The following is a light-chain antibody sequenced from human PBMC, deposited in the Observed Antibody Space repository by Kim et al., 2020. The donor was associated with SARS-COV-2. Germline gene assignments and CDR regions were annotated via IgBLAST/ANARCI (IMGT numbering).Light chain of an antibody. V-gene: IGKV1-39*01. CDR1: QSISNY. J-gene: IGKJ1*01. Sequence: DIQMTQSPSSLSASVGDRVTITCRASQSISNYLNWYQQKPGEAPNLLIYAASTLQSVVPSRFSGSGSGTHFTLTIDSLQPEDFATYYCQQSYCIPRTFGQGTKVDIK. CDR3: QQSYCIPRT. CDR2: AAS.